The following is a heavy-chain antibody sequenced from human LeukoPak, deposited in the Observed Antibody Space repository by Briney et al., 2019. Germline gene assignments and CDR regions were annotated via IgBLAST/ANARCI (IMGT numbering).Heavy chain of an antibody. Sequence: SETLSLTCTVSGGSISSGSNYWSWIRQPAGKGLEWIGRIYSSGSTNYNPSLKSRVTISVDTSKNQFSLKLSSVTAADTAVYYCAREIGGATNDYWGQGTLVTVSS. CDR1: GGSISSGSNY. CDR2: IYSSGST. V-gene: IGHV4-61*02. J-gene: IGHJ4*02. CDR3: AREIGGATNDY. D-gene: IGHD1-26*01.